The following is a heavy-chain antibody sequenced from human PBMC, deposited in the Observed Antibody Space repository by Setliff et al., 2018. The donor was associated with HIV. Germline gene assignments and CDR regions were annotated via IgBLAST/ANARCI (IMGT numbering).Heavy chain of an antibody. Sequence: GGSLRLSCAASGFIFKTYWMHWVRQVPGKGLEWVSAISGSGGSTYYADSAKGRFSISRDNSKNTLYLQMNSLRAEDTAVYYCAKNRNLVVVISTFDCWGQGTLVTVSS. D-gene: IGHD3-22*01. CDR2: ISGSGGST. CDR1: GFIFKTYW. CDR3: AKNRNLVVVISTFDC. V-gene: IGHV3-23*01. J-gene: IGHJ4*02.